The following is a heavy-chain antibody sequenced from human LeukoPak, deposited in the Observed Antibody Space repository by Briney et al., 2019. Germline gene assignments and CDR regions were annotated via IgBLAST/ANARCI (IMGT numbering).Heavy chain of an antibody. CDR1: GFTLSSYA. D-gene: IGHD2-15*01. V-gene: IGHV3-23*01. CDR3: AAGYGRRYYFDY. Sequence: GGSLRLSCAASGFTLSSYAMSWVRQAPGKGLEWVSAISGSGGSTYYADSVKGRFTISRDNSKNTLYLQMNSLRAEDTAVYYCAAGYGRRYYFDYWGQGTLVTVSS. J-gene: IGHJ4*02. CDR2: ISGSGGST.